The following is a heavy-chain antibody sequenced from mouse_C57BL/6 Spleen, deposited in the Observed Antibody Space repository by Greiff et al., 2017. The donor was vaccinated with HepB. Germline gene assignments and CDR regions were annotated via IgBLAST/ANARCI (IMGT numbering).Heavy chain of an antibody. CDR1: GYTFTSYW. CDR2: IHPNSGST. D-gene: IGHD2-2*01. V-gene: IGHV1-64*01. J-gene: IGHJ3*01. Sequence: QVQLQQPGAELVKPGASVKLSCKASGYTFTSYWMHWVKQRPGQGLEWIGMIHPNSGSTNYNEKFKSKATLTVDKSSSTAYMQLSSLTSEDSAVYYCARPSFYYGYDVAFAYWGQGTLVTVSA. CDR3: ARPSFYYGYDVAFAY.